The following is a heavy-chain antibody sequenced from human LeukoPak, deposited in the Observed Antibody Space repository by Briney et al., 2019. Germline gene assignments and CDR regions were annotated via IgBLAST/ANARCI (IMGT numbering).Heavy chain of an antibody. D-gene: IGHD5-12*01. Sequence: GGSLRLSCAASGLXFSTYDIHWVRQATGEGLEWVSGIGKGGDTYYIGSVKGRFTISRENAKNSLYLQMNSLRSGVTAVYYCARGGYSGFDVWGQGTVVTVSS. V-gene: IGHV3-13*04. CDR2: IGKGGDT. CDR3: ARGGYSGFDV. J-gene: IGHJ3*01. CDR1: GLXFSTYD.